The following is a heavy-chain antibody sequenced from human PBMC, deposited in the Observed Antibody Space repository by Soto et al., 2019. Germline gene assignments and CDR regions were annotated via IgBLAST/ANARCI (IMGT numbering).Heavy chain of an antibody. CDR3: ARGINYYDSSGDSWFDP. CDR1: GGSISNYY. D-gene: IGHD3-22*01. V-gene: IGHV4-59*01. J-gene: IGHJ5*02. CDR2: IYYSGST. Sequence: SETLSLTCTVSGGSISNYYWSWIRHPPGKKLEWIGYIYYSGSTNYNPSLKSRVTISVDTSKNQFSLKLYSVTTADTAMYYCARGINYYDSSGDSWFDPWGQGTLVTVSS.